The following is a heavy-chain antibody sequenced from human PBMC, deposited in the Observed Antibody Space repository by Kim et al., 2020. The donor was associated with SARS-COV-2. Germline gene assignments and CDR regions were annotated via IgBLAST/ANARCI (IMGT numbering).Heavy chain of an antibody. D-gene: IGHD1-26*01. CDR1: GGSISSYY. Sequence: SETLSLTCTVSGGSISSYYWSWIRQPPGKGLEWIGYIYYSGSTNYNPSLKSRVTISVDMSKNQFSLKLSSVTAADTAVYYCAREGSFRWELLQWGAFDIWGQGTMVTVSS. V-gene: IGHV4-59*01. CDR3: AREGSFRWELLQWGAFDI. CDR2: IYYSGST. J-gene: IGHJ3*02.